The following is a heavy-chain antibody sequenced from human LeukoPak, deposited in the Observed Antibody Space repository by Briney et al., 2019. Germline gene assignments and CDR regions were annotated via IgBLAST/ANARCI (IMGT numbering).Heavy chain of an antibody. CDR3: ARRRGLSVWYFDL. J-gene: IGHJ2*01. Sequence: GESLKISCKCSGYSFTSYWIGWVRQMPGKGLEWMGIIYPGDSDTRYSPSFQGQVTISADKSISTAYLQWSSLKASDTAMYYCARRRGLSVWYFDLWGRGTLVTVSS. D-gene: IGHD2-15*01. CDR2: IYPGDSDT. V-gene: IGHV5-51*01. CDR1: GYSFTSYW.